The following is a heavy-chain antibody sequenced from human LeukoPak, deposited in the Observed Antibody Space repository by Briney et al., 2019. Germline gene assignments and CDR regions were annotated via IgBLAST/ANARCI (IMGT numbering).Heavy chain of an antibody. J-gene: IGHJ6*03. CDR2: ISGSGGST. Sequence: GGSLRLSCAASGFTFSTYSLNWVRQAPGKGLEWVSAISGSGGSTYYADSVKGRFTISRDNSKNTLYLQMNSLRAEDTAVYYCAKDGGRFLEWLMNYMDVWGKGTTVTVSS. V-gene: IGHV3-23*01. D-gene: IGHD3-3*01. CDR3: AKDGGRFLEWLMNYMDV. CDR1: GFTFSTYS.